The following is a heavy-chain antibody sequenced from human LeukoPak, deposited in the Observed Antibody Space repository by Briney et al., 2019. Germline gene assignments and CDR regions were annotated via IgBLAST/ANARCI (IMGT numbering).Heavy chain of an antibody. CDR1: GYTFTGYY. D-gene: IGHD6-19*01. J-gene: IGHJ4*02. CDR2: ISAYNGNT. V-gene: IGHV1-18*04. Sequence: ASVKVSCKASGYTFTGYYMHWVRQAPGQGLEWMGWISAYNGNTNYAQKLQGRVTMTTDTSTSTAYMELRSLRSDDTAVYYCARDEGGDSSGWSTYFDYWGQGTLVTVSS. CDR3: ARDEGGDSSGWSTYFDY.